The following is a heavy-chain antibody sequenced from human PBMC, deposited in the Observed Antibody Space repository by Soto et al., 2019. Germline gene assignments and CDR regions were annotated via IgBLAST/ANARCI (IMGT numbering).Heavy chain of an antibody. Sequence: GGSLRLSCVASGFIVSSNRMSWVRQAPGKGLEWVSVIYSGHTTYYADSVEGRFTISRDDSKNTLYLQMNSLRVEDTAVYYCVRGPSDHKLRLVEWPYGDYWGQGALVTVSS. CDR2: IYSGHTT. V-gene: IGHV3-53*01. J-gene: IGHJ4*02. D-gene: IGHD3-3*01. CDR3: VRGPSDHKLRLVEWPYGDY. CDR1: GFIVSSNR.